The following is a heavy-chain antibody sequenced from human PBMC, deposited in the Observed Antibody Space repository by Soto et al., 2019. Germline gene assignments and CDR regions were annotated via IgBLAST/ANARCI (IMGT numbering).Heavy chain of an antibody. CDR2: ISSSGSTI. D-gene: IGHD3-10*01. V-gene: IGHV3-11*01. CDR3: ASLYGSGSYFGYYYGMDV. CDR1: GFTFSDYY. J-gene: IGHJ6*02. Sequence: QVQLVESGGGLVKPGGSLRLSCAASGFTFSDYYMSWIRQAPGKGLEWVSYISSSGSTIYYADSVKGRFTISRDNAKNALYLQMNSLRAEATAVYYCASLYGSGSYFGYYYGMDVWGQGTTVTVSS.